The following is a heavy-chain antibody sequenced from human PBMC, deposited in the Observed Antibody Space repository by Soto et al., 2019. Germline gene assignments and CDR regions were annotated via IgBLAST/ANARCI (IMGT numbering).Heavy chain of an antibody. V-gene: IGHV1-18*01. CDR3: ARPYYYDSSAYYWGVAYVY. J-gene: IGHJ4*02. CDR2: ISAYNGNT. D-gene: IGHD3-22*01. CDR1: GYTFTSYG. Sequence: GASVKVSCKASGYTFTSYGISWVRQAPGQGLEWMGWISAYNGNTNYAQKLQGRVTMTTDTSTSTAYMELRSLRSDDTAVYYCARPYYYDSSAYYWGVAYVYWGQGTLVTVSS.